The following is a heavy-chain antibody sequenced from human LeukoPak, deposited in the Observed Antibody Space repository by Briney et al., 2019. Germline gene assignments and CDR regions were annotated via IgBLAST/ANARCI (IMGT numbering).Heavy chain of an antibody. V-gene: IGHV3-21*01. CDR3: ARDHMYAFDI. J-gene: IGHJ3*02. CDR1: RFTFSSYS. Sequence: PGGSLRLSCAASRFTFSSYSMNSIRQAPGKGLEWVSSISSSSSYIYYADSVKGRFTISRGNAKNSLYLQMNSLRDDDTALYYCARDHMYAFDIWGQGTMVTVSS. D-gene: IGHD2-21*01. CDR2: ISSSSSYI.